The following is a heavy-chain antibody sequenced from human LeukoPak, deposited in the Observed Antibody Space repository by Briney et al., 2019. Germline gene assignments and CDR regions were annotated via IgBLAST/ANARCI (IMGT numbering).Heavy chain of an antibody. J-gene: IGHJ4*02. Sequence: GGSLRLSCAASGFTFSDYWMDWVRQTPGKGLEWVANIKPDGSEIYYVDSVKGRFTISRDNAKNTLYLQMGSLRAEDMAVYYCARGLYSSSWYDWGTFDYWGQGTLVTVSS. CDR2: IKPDGSEI. CDR1: GFTFSDYW. V-gene: IGHV3-7*02. CDR3: ARGLYSSSWYDWGTFDY. D-gene: IGHD6-13*01.